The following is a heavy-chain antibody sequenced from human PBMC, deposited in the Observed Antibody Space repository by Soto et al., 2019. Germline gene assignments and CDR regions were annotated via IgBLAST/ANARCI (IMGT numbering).Heavy chain of an antibody. D-gene: IGHD6-13*01. J-gene: IGHJ4*02. CDR2: ISAYNRNT. CDR1: GYTFTSYG. CDR3: AGVSSSSCHDY. V-gene: IGHV1-18*01. Sequence: QVQLVQSGDEVKKPGASVKVSCKASGYTFTSYGISWVRQAPGQGLGGMGWISAYNRNTNYAQKPQGRVTITTDTTTSTAHMELRGLRSDDTAVYYCAGVSSSSCHDYWGQGTLVTVSS.